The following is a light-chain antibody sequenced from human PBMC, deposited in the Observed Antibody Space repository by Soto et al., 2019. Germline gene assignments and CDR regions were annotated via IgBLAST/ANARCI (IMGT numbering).Light chain of an antibody. CDR3: QQSYSTPLT. Sequence: DIQMTQSLSSLSASVGDRVTITCLASQSISSYLDWYEQKPGKAPKLLIYAASSLQSGVPSRFSGSGSGTDFTLTISSLQPEDFATYYCQQSYSTPLTFGGGTKVDI. V-gene: IGKV1-39*01. J-gene: IGKJ4*01. CDR1: QSISSY. CDR2: AAS.